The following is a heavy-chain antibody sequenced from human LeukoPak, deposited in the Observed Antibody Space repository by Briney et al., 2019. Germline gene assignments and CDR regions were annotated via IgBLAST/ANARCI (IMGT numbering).Heavy chain of an antibody. D-gene: IGHD3-16*01. Sequence: NASETLSLTCTVSGGSISSSSYYWGWIRQPPGKGLEWIGSIYYSGSTYYNPSLKSRVTISVDTSKNQFSLKLSSVTAADTAVYYCGGGPYYYSGVDVWGQGTTVTVSS. J-gene: IGHJ6*02. CDR1: GGSISSSSYY. CDR3: GGGPYYYSGVDV. CDR2: IYYSGST. V-gene: IGHV4-39*01.